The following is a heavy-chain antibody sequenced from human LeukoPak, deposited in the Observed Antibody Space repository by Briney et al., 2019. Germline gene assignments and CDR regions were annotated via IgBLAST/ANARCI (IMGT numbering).Heavy chain of an antibody. CDR2: INDSGST. V-gene: IGHV4-34*01. CDR1: GGSFSGYY. D-gene: IGHD3-10*01. CDR3: ARHPKESTMVRGGWFDP. J-gene: IGHJ5*02. Sequence: SETLSLTCAVYGGSFSGYYWSWIRQPPGKGLEWIGEINDSGSTNYNPSLKCRVTISVDTSKNQFSLKLSSVTAADTAVYYCARHPKESTMVRGGWFDPWGQGTLVTVSS.